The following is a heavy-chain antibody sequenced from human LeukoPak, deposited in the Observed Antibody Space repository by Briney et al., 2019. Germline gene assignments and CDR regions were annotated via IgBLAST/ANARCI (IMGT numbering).Heavy chain of an antibody. V-gene: IGHV1-46*01. Sequence: WASVKVSCKASGYTFSSYYIHWVRQAPGQGLEWMGMIYCSGGTTNYAQKFQGRVTMTRDTATSTVYKELSSLRSEDTAAFYCARSTSSSGRPLYYFDYWGQGSLLTVSS. J-gene: IGHJ4*02. D-gene: IGHD1-26*01. CDR1: GYTFSSYY. CDR3: ARSTSSSGRPLYYFDY. CDR2: IYCSGGTT.